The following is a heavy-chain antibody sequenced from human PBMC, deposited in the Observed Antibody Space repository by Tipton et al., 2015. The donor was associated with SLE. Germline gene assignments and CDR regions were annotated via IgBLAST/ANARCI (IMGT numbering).Heavy chain of an antibody. CDR2: MDHSGIT. Sequence: TLSLTCAVYGGSFSGYYWSWIRQPPGKGLEWIGEMDHSGITNYNPSLKSRVTISVDTSKNQFSLKLSSVTATDTAVYYCARALQIYFDYWGQGTLVTVSS. CDR1: GGSFSGYY. J-gene: IGHJ4*02. CDR3: ARALQIYFDY. V-gene: IGHV4-34*09.